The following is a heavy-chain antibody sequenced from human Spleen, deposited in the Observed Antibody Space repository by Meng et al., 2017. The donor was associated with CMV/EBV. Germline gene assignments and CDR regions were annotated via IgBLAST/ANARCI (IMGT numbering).Heavy chain of an antibody. Sequence: EVQLVASGGGLVQPGGSLTSVCGGSGFTVSSNYMSWVRQAPGKGLEWVSVIYSGGSTYYADSVKGRFTISRDNSKNTLYLQMNSLRAEDTAVYYCARDVPGSTRAHDAFDIWRQGTMVTVAS. J-gene: IGHJ3*02. D-gene: IGHD3-10*01. CDR1: GFTVSSNY. CDR2: IYSGGST. CDR3: ARDVPGSTRAHDAFDI. V-gene: IGHV3-66*01.